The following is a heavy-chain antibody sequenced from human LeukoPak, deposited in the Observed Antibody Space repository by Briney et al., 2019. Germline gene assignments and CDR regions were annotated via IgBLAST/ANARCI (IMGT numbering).Heavy chain of an antibody. CDR2: ISSSGSPV. D-gene: IGHD6-13*01. CDR3: AREYDSRARFDS. V-gene: IGHV3-48*01. CDR1: GDSFSRHT. Sequence: PGGSLTLSCAGSGDSFSRHTMNWVRRAPGKGLEWIAYISSSGSPVYYADSVKGRFTISRDNARYSLYLHMNGLRAEDTAVYYCAREYDSRARFDSWGQGTLVSVSS. J-gene: IGHJ4*02.